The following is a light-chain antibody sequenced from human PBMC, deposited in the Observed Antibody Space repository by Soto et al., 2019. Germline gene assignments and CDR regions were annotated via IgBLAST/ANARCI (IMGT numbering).Light chain of an antibody. CDR1: QSVSSDY. Sequence: EIVLTQSPGTLSLSPGERATLSCRASQSVSSDYLAWYQQKPGQTPKVLIYRASSRATGIPDRFSGSGSGTDFTLTISRLEPEDFAVYYCQQYNRSPYTFGQGSKLE. CDR2: RAS. CDR3: QQYNRSPYT. J-gene: IGKJ2*01. V-gene: IGKV3-20*01.